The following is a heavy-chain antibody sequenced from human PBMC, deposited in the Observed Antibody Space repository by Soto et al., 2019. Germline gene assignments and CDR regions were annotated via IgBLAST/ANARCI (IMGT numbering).Heavy chain of an antibody. CDR3: ARGVSDNPWGYYYYYMDV. D-gene: IGHD1-1*01. J-gene: IGHJ6*03. CDR2: ISSSGSTI. CDR1: GFTFSECY. V-gene: IGHV3-11*01. Sequence: GGSLTLSCAASGFTFSECYTSYIRQAPGKGLEWVSYISSSGSTIYYADSVKGRFTISRDNAKNSLYLQMNSLRAEDTAVYYCARGVSDNPWGYYYYYMDVWGKGTTVTVSS.